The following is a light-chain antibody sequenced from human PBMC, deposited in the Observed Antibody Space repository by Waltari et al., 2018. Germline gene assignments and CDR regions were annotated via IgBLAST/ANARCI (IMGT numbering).Light chain of an antibody. V-gene: IGLV1-51*01. CDR3: GTWDSGLGPGLV. CDR2: DND. J-gene: IGLJ3*02. CDR1: SSNIGKNH. Sequence: QSVLTQPPSESAPPGQKVTISCSGSSSNIGKNHVSWYQQIPGTAPRLLIYDNDQRPSGIPDRFSGSTSGTSATLGITGLQTGDEAVYYCGTWDSGLGPGLVFGGGTKLTVL.